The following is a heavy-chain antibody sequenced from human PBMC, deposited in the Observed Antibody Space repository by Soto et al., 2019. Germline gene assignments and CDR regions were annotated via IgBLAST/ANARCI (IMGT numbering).Heavy chain of an antibody. CDR2: IITVFDKA. Sequence: QVQLVQSGADVKKPGSSVTVSCKTSGGPFGSSAISWVRQAPAQGLEWMGEIITVFDKANYAQNFQGRLTITADEPTGTVFMQLSSLRPEDTAVYFCSRLRRDWGDAFDLWGLGTFVTVSS. V-gene: IGHV1-69*01. D-gene: IGHD3-16*01. CDR1: GGPFGSSA. J-gene: IGHJ3*01. CDR3: SRLRRDWGDAFDL.